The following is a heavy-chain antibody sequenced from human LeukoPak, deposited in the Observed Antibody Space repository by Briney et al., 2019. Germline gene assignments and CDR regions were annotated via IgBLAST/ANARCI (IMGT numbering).Heavy chain of an antibody. D-gene: IGHD5-24*01. CDR2: ISAYNGNA. CDR1: GYTFTSYG. V-gene: IGHV1-18*01. CDR3: AKPVEDGYTTEPFDY. J-gene: IGHJ4*02. Sequence: ASVKVSCKASGYTFTSYGISWVRQAPGQGLEWMGWISAYNGNANYAQKLQGRVTMTTDTSTSTAYMELRSLRSDDTAVYYCAKPVEDGYTTEPFDYWGQGTLVTVSS.